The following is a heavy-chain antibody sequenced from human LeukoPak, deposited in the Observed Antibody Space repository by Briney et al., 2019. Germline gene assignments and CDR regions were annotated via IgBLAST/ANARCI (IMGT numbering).Heavy chain of an antibody. CDR2: INWSGSYT. Sequence: GGSLRLSCAASGLIFDDYGMTWVRQAPGKGLEWVSGINWSGSYTGYADSVKGRFTISRDNAKNSLYLQMNSLRAEDTALYYCARASRNGGWGYDYWGQGTLVTVSS. CDR3: ARASRNGGWGYDY. CDR1: GLIFDDYG. V-gene: IGHV3-20*04. D-gene: IGHD1-26*01. J-gene: IGHJ4*02.